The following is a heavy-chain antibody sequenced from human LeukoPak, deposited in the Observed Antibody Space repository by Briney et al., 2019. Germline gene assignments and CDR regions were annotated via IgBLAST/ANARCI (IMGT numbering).Heavy chain of an antibody. D-gene: IGHD6-13*01. Sequence: SVKVSCKASGGTFSSYAISWVRQAPGQGLEWMGGIIPIFGTANYAQKFHGRVTITADKSTSTAYMELSSLRSEDTAVYYCARASYSSSWYYPIDYWGQGTLVTVSS. CDR3: ARASYSSSWYYPIDY. CDR1: GGTFSSYA. CDR2: IIPIFGTA. J-gene: IGHJ4*02. V-gene: IGHV1-69*06.